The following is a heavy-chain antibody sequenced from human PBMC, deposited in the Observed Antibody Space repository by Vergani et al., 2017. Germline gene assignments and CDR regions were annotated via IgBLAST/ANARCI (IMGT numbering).Heavy chain of an antibody. CDR2: IIPILGIA. CDR1: GGTFSSST. J-gene: IGHJ6*02. CDR3: ARGGGGSELYGMDV. V-gene: IGHV1-69*02. Sequence: QVQLVQSGAEVKKPGSSVKVSCKASGGTFSSSTISWVRQAPGQGLEWMGRIIPILGIANYAQKFQGRVTITADKSTSTAYMGLSSLRSEDTAVYYCARGGGGSELYGMDVWGQGTTVTVSS. D-gene: IGHD2-15*01.